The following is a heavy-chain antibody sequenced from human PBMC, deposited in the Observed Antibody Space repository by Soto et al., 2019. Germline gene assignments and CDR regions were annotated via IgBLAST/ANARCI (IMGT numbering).Heavy chain of an antibody. V-gene: IGHV1-3*01. CDR1: GYTFTVYA. CDR3: ARGGSGWPTDY. J-gene: IGHJ4*02. D-gene: IGHD6-19*01. CDR2: INAGNGDT. Sequence: QVQLVQSGAEVKKPGASVMLSCKTSGYTFTVYAIHWVRQAPGQRPEWMGWINAGNGDTKYSQKFQGRVTIMRDTSASTAYVALTSLTSEDTAVYYCARGGSGWPTDYWGQGTLVTVSS.